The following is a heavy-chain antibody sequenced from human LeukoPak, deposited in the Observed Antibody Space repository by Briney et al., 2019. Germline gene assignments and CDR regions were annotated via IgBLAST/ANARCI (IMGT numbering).Heavy chain of an antibody. CDR2: INPSGGST. CDR3: AADDQQITV. J-gene: IGHJ4*02. CDR1: GYTFTSYY. D-gene: IGHD5-24*01. Sequence: ASVKVSCKASGYTFTSYYMHWGRQAPGQGLEWMGIINPSGGSTSYAQKFQGRVTMTRDMSTTTAYMELNSLRSEDTAVYYCAADDQQITVWGQGTLVTVSS. V-gene: IGHV1-46*01.